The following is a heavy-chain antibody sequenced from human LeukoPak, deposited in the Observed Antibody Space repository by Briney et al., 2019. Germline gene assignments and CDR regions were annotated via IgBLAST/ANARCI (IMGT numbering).Heavy chain of an antibody. V-gene: IGHV3-23*01. D-gene: IGHD4-17*01. CDR3: ARDPNGDYIGAFDF. J-gene: IGHJ3*01. CDR2: ISGSGGST. Sequence: GGSLRLSCAASGFTFSDYYMSWIRQAPGKGLEWVSAISGSGGSTYYADSVKGRFTISRDNSKNTLYLQMNSLRAEDTALYFCARDPNGDYIGAFDFLGQGTVVTVSS. CDR1: GFTFSDYY.